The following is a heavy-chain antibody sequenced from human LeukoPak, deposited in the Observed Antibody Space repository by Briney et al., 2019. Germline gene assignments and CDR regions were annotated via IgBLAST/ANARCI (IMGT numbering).Heavy chain of an antibody. Sequence: SETLSLTCTVSGGSISSYYWSWIRQPPGKGLEWIGYIYYSGSTYYNPSLKSRVTISVDTSKNQFSLKLSSVTAADTAVYYCARDSREGSGWFPITPFDYWGQGTLVTVSS. J-gene: IGHJ4*02. CDR2: IYYSGST. D-gene: IGHD6-19*01. V-gene: IGHV4-59*12. CDR1: GGSISSYY. CDR3: ARDSREGSGWFPITPFDY.